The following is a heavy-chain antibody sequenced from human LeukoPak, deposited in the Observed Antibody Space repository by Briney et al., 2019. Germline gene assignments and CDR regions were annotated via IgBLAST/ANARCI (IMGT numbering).Heavy chain of an antibody. CDR2: INHSGST. Sequence: SETLPLTCAVYGGSFSGYYWSWIRQPPGKGLEWIGEINHSGSTNYNPSLKSRVTISVDTSKNQSSLKLSSVTAADTAVYYCARDQQDYYGSGSYPYWGQGTLVTVSS. V-gene: IGHV4-34*01. J-gene: IGHJ4*02. CDR1: GGSFSGYY. CDR3: ARDQQDYYGSGSYPY. D-gene: IGHD3-10*01.